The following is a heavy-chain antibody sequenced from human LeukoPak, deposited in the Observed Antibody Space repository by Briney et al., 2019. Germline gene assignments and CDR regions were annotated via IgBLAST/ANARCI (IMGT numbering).Heavy chain of an antibody. D-gene: IGHD1-20*01. CDR1: GGSISSYY. CDR3: ARLPPGIITGTTYYYYYGMDV. V-gene: IGHV4-59*08. CDR2: IYYSGST. J-gene: IGHJ6*02. Sequence: SETLSLTCTVSGGSISSYYWSWIRQPPGKGLEWIGYIYYSGSTNYNPSPKSRVTISVDTSKNQFSLKLSSVTAADTAVYYCARLPPGIITGTTYYYYYGMDVWGQGTTVTVSS.